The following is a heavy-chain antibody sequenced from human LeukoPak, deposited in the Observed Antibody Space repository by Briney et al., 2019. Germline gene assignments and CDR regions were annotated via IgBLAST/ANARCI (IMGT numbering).Heavy chain of an antibody. CDR3: ARDHYDILTGYHWFDY. D-gene: IGHD3-9*01. V-gene: IGHV4-31*03. CDR2: IYYSGST. J-gene: IGHJ4*02. CDR1: GGSISSGGYY. Sequence: SETLSLTCTVSGGSISSGGYYWSWIRQHPGKGLEWIGYIYYSGSTYYNPSLKSRVTISVDKSKNQFSLKLSSVTAADTAVYYCARDHYDILTGYHWFDYWGQGTLVTVSS.